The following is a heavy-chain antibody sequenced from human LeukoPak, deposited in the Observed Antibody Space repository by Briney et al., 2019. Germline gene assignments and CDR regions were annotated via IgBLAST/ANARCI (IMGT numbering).Heavy chain of an antibody. J-gene: IGHJ6*03. CDR1: GFTFSGSA. Sequence: PGGSLRLSCAASGFTFSGSAMHWVRQASGKGLEWVGRIYTSGSTNYNPSLKSRVTMSVDTSKNQFSLKLSSVTAADTAVYYCARESGYSYGYYYYYMDVWGKGTTVTISS. V-gene: IGHV4-4*07. CDR3: ARESGYSYGYYYYYMDV. CDR2: IYTSGST. D-gene: IGHD5-18*01.